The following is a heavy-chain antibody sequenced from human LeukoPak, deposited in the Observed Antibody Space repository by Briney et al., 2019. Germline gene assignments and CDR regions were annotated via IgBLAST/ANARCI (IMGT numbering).Heavy chain of an antibody. CDR3: TRGINYAYDY. J-gene: IGHJ4*02. CDR1: GFTFSSYA. V-gene: IGHV3-64*01. D-gene: IGHD2-2*01. Sequence: GGSLRLSCAASGFTFSSYAMHRVRQAPGKALEYVSAVSSNGGSTYYANSVKGRFTISRDNSKNTLYLQMGSLRAEDMAVYYCTRGINYAYDYWGQGTLVTVSS. CDR2: VSSNGGST.